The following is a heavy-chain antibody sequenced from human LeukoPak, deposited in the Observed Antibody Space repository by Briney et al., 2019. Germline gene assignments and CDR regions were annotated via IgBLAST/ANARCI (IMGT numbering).Heavy chain of an antibody. CDR3: ARGEIGYCSGGSCLWFDP. CDR1: GGSISSYY. D-gene: IGHD2-15*01. Sequence: SETLSLTCTVSGGSISSYYWSWIRQPPGKGLEWIGYIYYSGSTNYNPSLKSRVTISVDTSKNQFSLKLSSVTAADTAVYYCARGEIGYCSGGSCLWFDPWGQGTLVTVSS. V-gene: IGHV4-59*01. J-gene: IGHJ5*02. CDR2: IYYSGST.